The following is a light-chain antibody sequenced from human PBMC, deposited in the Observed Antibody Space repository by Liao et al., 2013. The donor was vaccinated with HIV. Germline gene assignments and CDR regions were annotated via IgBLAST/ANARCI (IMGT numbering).Light chain of an antibody. CDR1: NIGSKS. CDR2: YDS. CDR3: QVWDSRSDHAV. Sequence: SYELTQAPSVSVAPGKTARITCGGNNIGSKSVHWYQQKPGQAPVLVIYYDSDRPSGIPERFSGSNSGNTAALTISRVEAGDEADYYCQVWDSRSDHAVFGGGTQLT. J-gene: IGLJ3*02. V-gene: IGLV3-21*04.